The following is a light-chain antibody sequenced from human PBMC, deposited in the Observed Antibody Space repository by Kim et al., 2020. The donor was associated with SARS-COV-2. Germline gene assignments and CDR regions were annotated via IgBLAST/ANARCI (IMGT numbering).Light chain of an antibody. V-gene: IGLV3-25*03. Sequence: VSPGQTARITCSGDALPEKQTYWYQQKSGQAPLLLIYKDSERPSGIPGRFSGSSSGTTVTLTITGVQAEDDADYYCQSADGSGTYVFGTGTKVTVL. CDR1: ALPEKQ. J-gene: IGLJ1*01. CDR3: QSADGSGTYV. CDR2: KDS.